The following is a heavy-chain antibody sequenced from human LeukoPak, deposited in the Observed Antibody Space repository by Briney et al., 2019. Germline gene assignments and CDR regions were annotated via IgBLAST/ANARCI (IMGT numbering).Heavy chain of an antibody. CDR3: ARQRADYYYYYVDV. CDR2: IYYSETT. V-gene: IGHV4-39*01. Sequence: SETLSLTCTVSSGSINSANYYWGWLRQPPGKGLEWIGSIYYSETTYDNPSLKSRVTISIETSKNQFSLKLSSVTASDTAVYYCARQRADYYYYYVDVWGKGTTVAVS. J-gene: IGHJ6*03. CDR1: SGSINSANYY.